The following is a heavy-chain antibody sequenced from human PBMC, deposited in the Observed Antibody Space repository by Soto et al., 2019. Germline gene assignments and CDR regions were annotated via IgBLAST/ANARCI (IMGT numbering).Heavy chain of an antibody. D-gene: IGHD3-22*01. CDR1: GGTFRSHA. J-gene: IGHJ6*02. CDR2: FIPIFGTS. V-gene: IGHV1-69*01. Sequence: QVQLEQSGAEVKKPGSSVKVSCKTSGGTFRSHAIAWVRQAPAQGLEWMGDFIPIFGTSNYAQMFQARISITAQESRTTAYMELSNVTEAETATYYCARGEGYFDRSGLEHYHEMDGWGQGTTLTVYS. CDR3: ARGEGYFDRSGLEHYHEMDG.